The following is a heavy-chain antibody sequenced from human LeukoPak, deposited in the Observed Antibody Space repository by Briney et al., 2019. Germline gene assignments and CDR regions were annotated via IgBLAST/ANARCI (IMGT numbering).Heavy chain of an antibody. CDR3: ARMTTVTTTYFDL. CDR1: GGSISCYY. V-gene: IGHV4-4*07. J-gene: IGHJ2*01. D-gene: IGHD4-17*01. CDR2: IYTSGST. Sequence: SETLSLTCTVSGGSISCYYWSWIRQPAGKGLEWIGRIYTSGSTNYNPSLKSRVTMSVDTSKNQFSLKLSSVTAADTAVYYCARMTTVTTTYFDLWGCGTLVTVSS.